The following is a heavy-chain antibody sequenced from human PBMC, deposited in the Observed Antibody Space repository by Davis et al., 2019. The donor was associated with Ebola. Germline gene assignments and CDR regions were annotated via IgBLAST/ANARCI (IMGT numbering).Heavy chain of an antibody. J-gene: IGHJ5*02. CDR2: IYPGDSDT. V-gene: IGHV5-51*01. CDR3: ARQKFTMVRGVIKTINWFDP. Sequence: PGGSLRLSCKGSGYTSTSYWIGWVRQMPGKGLEWMGIIYPGDSDTRYSPSFQGQVTISADKSISTAYLQWSSLKASDTAMYYCARQKFTMVRGVIKTINWFDPWGQGTLVTVSS. CDR1: GYTSTSYW. D-gene: IGHD3-10*01.